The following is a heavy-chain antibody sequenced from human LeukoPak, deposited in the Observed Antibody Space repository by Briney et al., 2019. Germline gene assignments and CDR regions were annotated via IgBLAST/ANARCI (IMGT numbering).Heavy chain of an antibody. V-gene: IGHV3-7*01. CDR3: AILPPESYYYYMDV. CDR2: IKQDGSEK. Sequence: GGSLRLSCAASGFTFSSYWMSWVRQAPGKGLEWVANIKQDGSEKYYVDSVKGRFTISRDNAKNSLYLQMNSLRAEDTAVYYCAILPPESYYYYMDVWGKGTTVTVSS. J-gene: IGHJ6*03. D-gene: IGHD2-2*01. CDR1: GFTFSSYW.